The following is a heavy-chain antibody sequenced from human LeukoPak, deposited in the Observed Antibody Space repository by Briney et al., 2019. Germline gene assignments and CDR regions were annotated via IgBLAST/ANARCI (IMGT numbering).Heavy chain of an antibody. Sequence: PSETLSLTCTVSGASISSYYWSWIRQPAGRGLEWIGRIYTTGGTNYNPSLKSRVTMSVDTSKNQFSLKLTSVTAADTAVNYCARDGDSRDWGQGTLVTVSS. CDR3: ARDGDSRD. CDR1: GASISSYY. V-gene: IGHV4-4*07. J-gene: IGHJ4*02. CDR2: IYTTGGT. D-gene: IGHD3-22*01.